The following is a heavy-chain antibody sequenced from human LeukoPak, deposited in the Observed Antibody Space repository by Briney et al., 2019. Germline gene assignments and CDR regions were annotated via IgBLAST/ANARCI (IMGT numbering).Heavy chain of an antibody. D-gene: IGHD6-19*01. V-gene: IGHV1-69*05. Sequence: ASVKVSCKASGGTFSSYAISWVRQAPGQGLEWMGRIIPIFGTANYAQKFQGRVTITTDESTSTAYMELSSLRSEDTAVYYCAGASAAGVPDWGQGTLVTVSS. CDR1: GGTFSSYA. CDR2: IIPIFGTA. CDR3: AGASAAGVPD. J-gene: IGHJ4*02.